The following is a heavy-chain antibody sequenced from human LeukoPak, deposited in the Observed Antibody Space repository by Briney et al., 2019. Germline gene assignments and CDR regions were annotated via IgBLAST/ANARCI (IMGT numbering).Heavy chain of an antibody. D-gene: IGHD2-2*01. CDR1: GFTFSSYA. J-gene: IGHJ5*01. Sequence: GGSLRLSCAASGFTFSSYAMSWVRQAPGRGLEWVSLISVSGGSTHHADSVKGRFTISRDNSKNTLYLQMNSLRAEDTAVYYCAKGYCASATCYSRFESWGQGTLVTVSS. V-gene: IGHV3-23*01. CDR3: AKGYCASATCYSRFES. CDR2: ISVSGGST.